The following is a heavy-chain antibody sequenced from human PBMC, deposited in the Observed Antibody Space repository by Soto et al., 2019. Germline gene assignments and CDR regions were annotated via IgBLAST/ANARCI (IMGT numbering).Heavy chain of an antibody. CDR3: ARGNQRWLQLWYFDL. Sequence: QVQLVQSGAAVKKPGSSVTVSCKASGGTFSSYTISWVRQAPGQGLEWMGGIIPIFGTANYAQKFQGRVTITADESTSTAYMELSSLRAEDTAVYYCARGNQRWLQLWYFDLWGRGTLVTVSS. J-gene: IGHJ2*01. CDR1: GGTFSSYT. D-gene: IGHD5-12*01. V-gene: IGHV1-69*12. CDR2: IIPIFGTA.